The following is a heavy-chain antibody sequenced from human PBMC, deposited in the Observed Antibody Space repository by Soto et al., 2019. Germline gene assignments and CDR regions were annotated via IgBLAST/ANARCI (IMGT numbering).Heavy chain of an antibody. Sequence: GGSLRLSCAASGFTVSSNYLSWVRQAPGKWLEWVSVIFSADNTHYADSVKGRFTISRDNSKNTVFLQMNSLRAEDTAVYYCAITGAGYYIVWGQGXPVTVYS. J-gene: IGHJ4*02. D-gene: IGHD3-3*01. CDR2: IFSADNT. CDR3: AITGAGYYIV. V-gene: IGHV3-53*01. CDR1: GFTVSSNY.